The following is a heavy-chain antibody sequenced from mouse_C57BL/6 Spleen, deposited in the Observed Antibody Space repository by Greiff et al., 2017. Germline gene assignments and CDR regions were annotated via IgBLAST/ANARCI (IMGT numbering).Heavy chain of an antibody. V-gene: IGHV5-17*01. CDR3: ARGYYGLYFDV. J-gene: IGHJ1*03. CDR2: ISSGSSTI. CDR1: GFTFSDYG. Sequence: DVQLVESGGGLVKPGGSLKLSCAASGFTFSDYGMHWVRQAPEKGLEWVAYISSGSSTIYYADTVKGRFTISRDNAKNTLFLQMTSLRSEDTAMYYCARGYYGLYFDVWGTGTTVTVSS. D-gene: IGHD1-1*01.